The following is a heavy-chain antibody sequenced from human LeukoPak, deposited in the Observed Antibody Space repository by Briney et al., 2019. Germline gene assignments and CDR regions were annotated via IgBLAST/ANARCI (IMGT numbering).Heavy chain of an antibody. CDR1: GGSISSYY. Sequence: SETLSLTWTVSGGSISSYYWSWIRQPAVKGLEWIGRIYTSGSTNYNPSLMSRVTMSVDTSKNQFSLKLSSVTAADTAAYYCARARGAVVTPFDYWGQGTLVTVSS. J-gene: IGHJ4*02. D-gene: IGHD4-23*01. V-gene: IGHV4-4*07. CDR2: IYTSGST. CDR3: ARARGAVVTPFDY.